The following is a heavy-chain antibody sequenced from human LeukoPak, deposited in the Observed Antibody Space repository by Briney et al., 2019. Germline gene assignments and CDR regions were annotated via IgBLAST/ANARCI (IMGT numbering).Heavy chain of an antibody. J-gene: IGHJ5*01. CDR2: IESNGLA. D-gene: IGHD3-10*01. V-gene: IGHV3-74*01. CDR3: ARAVTYFYGSVTYDWFES. Sequence: PRGSLKLSCAASGFTFSSYWMHWVRQTPGKGLMWVSRIESNGLALYADSVRDRFTISRDNAKNTVYLQMNSLRADDTAMYYCARAVTYFYGSVTYDWFESWGQGTLVTVSS. CDR1: GFTFSSYW.